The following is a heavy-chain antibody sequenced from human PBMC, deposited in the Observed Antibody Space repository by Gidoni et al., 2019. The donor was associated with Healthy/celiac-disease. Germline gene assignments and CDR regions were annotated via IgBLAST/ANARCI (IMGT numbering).Heavy chain of an antibody. CDR2: ISGSGGST. J-gene: IGHJ6*02. D-gene: IGHD3-10*01. V-gene: IGHV3-23*01. Sequence: EVQLLESGGGLGQPGGSLRLSCAASGFTFSSYAMSWVRQAPGKGLEWVSAISGSGGSTYYADSVKGRFTISRDNSKNTLYLQMNSLRAEDTAVYYCAKDFLAVWFGEFHGGMDVWGQGTTVTVSS. CDR1: GFTFSSYA. CDR3: AKDFLAVWFGEFHGGMDV.